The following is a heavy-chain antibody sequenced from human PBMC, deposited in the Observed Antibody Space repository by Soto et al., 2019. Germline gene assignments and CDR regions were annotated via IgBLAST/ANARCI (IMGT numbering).Heavy chain of an antibody. V-gene: IGHV3-23*01. CDR3: VRKMLGFTSCPNYWYYDM. J-gene: IGHJ2*01. D-gene: IGHD2-2*01. CDR2: ISGGGDAT. Sequence: EVQLLESGGGLVQPGGSLRLSCVGPGFTFINYAMNWVRQAPGKGLEWVSSISGGGDATFFADSVRGRFTISRDNSENSVTLQMNRLGGDDTAVYFCVRKMLGFTSCPNYWYYDMWGRGTLVTVSS. CDR1: GFTFINYA.